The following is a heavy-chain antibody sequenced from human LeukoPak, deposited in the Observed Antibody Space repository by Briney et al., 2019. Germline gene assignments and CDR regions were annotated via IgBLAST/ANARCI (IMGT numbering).Heavy chain of an antibody. Sequence: SETLSLTCTVSGGSISSGGYSWSWIRQPPGKGLEWIGYIYHSGSTYYNPSLKSRVTISVDRSKNQFSLKLSSVTAADTAVYYCARYCSSTSCLNWFDPWGQGTLVTVSS. J-gene: IGHJ5*02. CDR2: IYHSGST. V-gene: IGHV4-30-2*01. D-gene: IGHD2-2*01. CDR3: ARYCSSTSCLNWFDP. CDR1: GGSISSGGYS.